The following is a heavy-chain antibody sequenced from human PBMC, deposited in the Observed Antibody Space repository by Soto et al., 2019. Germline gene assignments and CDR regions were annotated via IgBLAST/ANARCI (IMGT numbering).Heavy chain of an antibody. V-gene: IGHV4-59*01. CDR1: GGSISSYY. CDR3: ARMIAAAGSEYFDY. CDR2: IYYSGST. D-gene: IGHD6-13*01. Sequence: QVQLQESGPGLVKPSETLSLTCTVSGGSISSYYWSWIRQPPGKGLEWIGYIYYSGSTKYNPSLKGRVTMSVDTSENQFSLKLSSVTAADTAVYYGARMIAAAGSEYFDYWGQGTLVTFSS. J-gene: IGHJ4*02.